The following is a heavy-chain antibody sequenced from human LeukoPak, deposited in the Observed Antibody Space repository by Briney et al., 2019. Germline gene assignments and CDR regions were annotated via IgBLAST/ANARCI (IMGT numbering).Heavy chain of an antibody. CDR3: ARRGVVIRVILVGFHKEAFYFDS. Sequence: GGSLRLSCAVPGITLSNYGMSWVRQAPGKGLEWVAGISDSGGSTNYADSVKGRFTISRDNPKNTLYLQMNSLRAEDTAVYFCARRGVVIRVILVGFHKEAFYFDSWGQGALVTVSS. CDR1: GITLSNYG. D-gene: IGHD3-22*01. V-gene: IGHV3-23*01. J-gene: IGHJ4*02. CDR2: ISDSGGST.